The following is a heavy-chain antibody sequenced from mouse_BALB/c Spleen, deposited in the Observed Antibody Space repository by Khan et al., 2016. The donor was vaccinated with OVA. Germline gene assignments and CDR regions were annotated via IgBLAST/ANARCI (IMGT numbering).Heavy chain of an antibody. CDR1: GYTFTDFA. D-gene: IGHD1-3*01. CDR3: AGGSGNSRFAY. Sequence: QVQLQQSGAELVRPGVSVKLSCKGSGYTFTDFAMHWVKQSHAKSLEWIGVISTYYGDATYNQKFKGKATMTVDKSSSTAYMELARLTSDDSAICYCAGGSGNSRFAYWGQGTLVTVSA. CDR2: ISTYYGDA. J-gene: IGHJ3*01. V-gene: IGHV1S137*01.